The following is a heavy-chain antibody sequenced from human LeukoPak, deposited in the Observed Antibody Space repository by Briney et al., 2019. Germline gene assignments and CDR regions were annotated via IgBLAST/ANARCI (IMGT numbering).Heavy chain of an antibody. CDR3: ARGTAAPLDF. D-gene: IGHD2-2*01. CDR2: LNWNGGDT. Sequence: GGSLRLSCAASGFTFDDYGMSWVRRVPGKGLEWVASLNWNGGDTIYADSVKGRFTISRDNPQSSLFLQVNSLRAEDTAVYYCARGTAAPLDFWGQGSPVTVSP. J-gene: IGHJ4*02. V-gene: IGHV3-20*04. CDR1: GFTFDDYG.